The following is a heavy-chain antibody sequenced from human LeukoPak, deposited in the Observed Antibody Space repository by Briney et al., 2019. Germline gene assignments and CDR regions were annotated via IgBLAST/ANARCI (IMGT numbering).Heavy chain of an antibody. V-gene: IGHV3-7*01. Sequence: GGSLRLSCAASGFTFSSYWMSWVRQAPGKGLEWVANIKQDGSEKYYVDSVKGRFTISRDNAKNSLYLQMNSLRAEDTAVYYCARGGTQYYYYYMDVWGKGTTLTVSS. CDR1: GFTFSSYW. J-gene: IGHJ6*03. D-gene: IGHD1-1*01. CDR2: IKQDGSEK. CDR3: ARGGTQYYYYYMDV.